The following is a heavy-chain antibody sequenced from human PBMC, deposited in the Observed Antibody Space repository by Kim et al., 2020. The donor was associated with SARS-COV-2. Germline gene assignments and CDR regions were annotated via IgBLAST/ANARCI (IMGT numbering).Heavy chain of an antibody. J-gene: IGHJ3*02. CDR1: GFTFSSYA. D-gene: IGHD6-13*01. CDR3: ARGLAAAGFDAFDI. Sequence: GGSLRLSRAASGFTFSSYAMHWVRQAPGKGLEWVAVISYDGSNKYYADSVKGRFTISRDNSKNTLYLQMNSLRAEDTAVYYCARGLAAAGFDAFDIWGQGTMVTVSS. V-gene: IGHV3-30-3*01. CDR2: ISYDGSNK.